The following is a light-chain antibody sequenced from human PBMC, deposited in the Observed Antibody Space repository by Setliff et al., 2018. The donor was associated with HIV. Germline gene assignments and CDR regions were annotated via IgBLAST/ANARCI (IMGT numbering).Light chain of an antibody. CDR2: ECS. CDR3: CSHAGSNTYV. V-gene: IGLV2-23*01. J-gene: IGLJ1*01. CDR1: SSDVGTYNF. Sequence: QSVLTQPASVSGSPGQSITISCTGTSSDVGTYNFVSWYQQFPGKAPKLMIYECSKRPSGVSNRFSASNSGNTASLTISGLQAEDEADYYCCSHAGSNTYVFGIGTKVTVL.